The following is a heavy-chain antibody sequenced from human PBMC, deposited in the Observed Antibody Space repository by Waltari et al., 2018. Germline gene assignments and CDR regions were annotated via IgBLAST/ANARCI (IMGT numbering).Heavy chain of an antibody. CDR3: ASGVNWNYADY. D-gene: IGHD1-7*01. CDR2: IYYSGST. V-gene: IGHV4-31*03. Sequence: VQLQESGPGLVKPSQPLSLTCPVSGGSLSSGGYYWSWIRQHPGKGLEWIGYIYYSGSTYYNPSLKSRVTISVDTSKNQFSLKLSSVTAADTAVYYCASGVNWNYADYWGQGTLVTVSS. CDR1: GGSLSSGGYY. J-gene: IGHJ4*02.